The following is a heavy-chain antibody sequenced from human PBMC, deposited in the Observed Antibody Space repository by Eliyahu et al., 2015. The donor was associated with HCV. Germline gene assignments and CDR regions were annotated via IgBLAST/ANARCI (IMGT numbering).Heavy chain of an antibody. Sequence: QVTLKESGPVLVKPTETLTLTCTVSGFSLSNARMGVSWIRQPPGKALEWLAHIFSNDEKSYSTSSLKSRLTISKDTSKSQVVLTMTNMDPVDTATYYCARIRTEVGYCSGGSCYSSYYYGMDVWGKGTTVTVSS. CDR2: IFSNDEK. D-gene: IGHD2-15*01. CDR3: ARIRTEVGYCSGGSCYSSYYYGMDV. CDR1: GFSLSNARMG. V-gene: IGHV2-26*01. J-gene: IGHJ6*04.